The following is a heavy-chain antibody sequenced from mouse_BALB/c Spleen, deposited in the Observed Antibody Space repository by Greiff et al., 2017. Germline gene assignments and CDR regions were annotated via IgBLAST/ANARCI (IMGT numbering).Heavy chain of an antibody. CDR1: GFNIKDTY. D-gene: IGHD2-4*01. V-gene: IGHV14-3*02. J-gene: IGHJ3*01. CDR3: SRSADYDYAWFAY. CDR2: IDPANGNT. Sequence: VQLQQSGAELVKPGASVKLSCTASGFNIKDTYMHWVKQRPEQGLEWIGRIDPANGNTKYDPKFKSKATLTLDTSSSTAYMQLSSLTSEDSAVYYCSRSADYDYAWFAYWGQGTLVTVSA.